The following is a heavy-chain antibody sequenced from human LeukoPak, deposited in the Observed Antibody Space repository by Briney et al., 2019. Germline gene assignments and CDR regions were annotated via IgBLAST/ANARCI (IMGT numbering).Heavy chain of an antibody. CDR3: ARTYYYGSYYMDV. J-gene: IGHJ6*03. D-gene: IGHD3-10*01. V-gene: IGHV4-61*02. CDR1: GVSISSGTYY. CDR2: IFTSGST. Sequence: SETLSLTCTVSGVSISSGTYYWSWVRQPAGKGLEWIGRIFTSGSTNYNPSLKSRVTISVDMSKNQFSLKLSSVTAADTAVYYCARTYYYGSYYMDVWGKGTTVTISS.